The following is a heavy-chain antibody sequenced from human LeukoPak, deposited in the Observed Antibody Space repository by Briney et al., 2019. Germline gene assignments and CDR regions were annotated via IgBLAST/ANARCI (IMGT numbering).Heavy chain of an antibody. J-gene: IGHJ4*02. Sequence: SETLSLTCTVSGVSISSYYWSWIPQPPGKGLEWLGYIYYSGSTNYNPSLQSRVTISVDTSNNQFSLKLSSVTAADTDVYYCARVTSGKDCDGYYFEFWGEGTVVTVSS. CDR2: IYYSGST. D-gene: IGHD5-12*01. V-gene: IGHV4-59*01. CDR1: GVSISSYY. CDR3: ARVTSGKDCDGYYFEF.